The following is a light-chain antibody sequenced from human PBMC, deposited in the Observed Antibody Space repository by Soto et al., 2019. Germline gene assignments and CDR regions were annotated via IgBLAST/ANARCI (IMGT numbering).Light chain of an antibody. CDR1: SSNIGDNY. V-gene: IGLV1-47*01. Sequence: SVLTQPPSASGPPGQKVTISCSGSSSNIGDNYVYWHQQLPGTAPKLLIYRNNQRPSGVPDRFSGSKSGTSASLAISGLRSEDEADYYCAAWDDSLSGYVFGPGTKLTVL. CDR3: AAWDDSLSGYV. J-gene: IGLJ1*01. CDR2: RNN.